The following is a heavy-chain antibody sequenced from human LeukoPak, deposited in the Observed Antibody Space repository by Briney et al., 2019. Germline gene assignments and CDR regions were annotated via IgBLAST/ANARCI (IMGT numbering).Heavy chain of an antibody. J-gene: IGHJ4*02. D-gene: IGHD6-19*01. Sequence: GGSLRLSCATSGFTFSDHSINWVRQAPGKGLEWASYISGSSNYINYADSVKGRFTISRDNAKTSVYLQMNSLRADDTAVYYCAREPSGWYVDYWGQGTLVTVSS. CDR2: ISGSSNYI. V-gene: IGHV3-21*01. CDR1: GFTFSDHS. CDR3: AREPSGWYVDY.